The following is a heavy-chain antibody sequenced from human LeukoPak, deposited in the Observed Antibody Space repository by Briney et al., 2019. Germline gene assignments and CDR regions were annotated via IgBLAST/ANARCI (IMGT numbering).Heavy chain of an antibody. J-gene: IGHJ4*02. CDR2: ISSSSSYI. D-gene: IGHD4-17*01. CDR3: ATNVSLYGDYQYYFDY. Sequence: GGSLRLSCAASGFTFNRYAMNWVRQAPGKGLEWVSSISSSSSYIYYADSVKGRFTISRDNAKNSLYLQMNSLRAEDTAVYYCATNVSLYGDYQYYFDYWGQGTLVTVSS. CDR1: GFTFNRYA. V-gene: IGHV3-21*01.